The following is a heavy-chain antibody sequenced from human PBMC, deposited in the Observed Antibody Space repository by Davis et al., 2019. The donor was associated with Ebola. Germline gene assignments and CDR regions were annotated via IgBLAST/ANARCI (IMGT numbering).Heavy chain of an antibody. CDR1: GYTFTGYY. Sequence: AASVKVSCKASGYTFTGYYMHWVRQAPGQGLEWMGRINPNSGGTNYAQKFQGRVTMTRDTSISTAYMELSRLRSDDTAVYYCARSMITFGGVIALSSHIDYWGQGTLVTVSS. J-gene: IGHJ4*02. CDR2: INPNSGGT. D-gene: IGHD3-16*02. CDR3: ARSMITFGGVIALSSHIDY. V-gene: IGHV1-2*06.